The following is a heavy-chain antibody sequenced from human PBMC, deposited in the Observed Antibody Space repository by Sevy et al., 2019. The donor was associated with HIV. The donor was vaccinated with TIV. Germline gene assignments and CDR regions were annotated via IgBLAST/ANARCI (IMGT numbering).Heavy chain of an antibody. D-gene: IGHD2-2*01. J-gene: IGHJ4*02. Sequence: GGSLRLSCAASGFTFSCYAMHWVRQAPGKGLEWVAVISYDGSNKYYADSVKGRFTISRDNSKNTLYLQMNSLRAEDTAVYYCARDLGYCSSTSCYGFFDYWGQGTLVTVSS. CDR2: ISYDGSNK. V-gene: IGHV3-30*04. CDR1: GFTFSCYA. CDR3: ARDLGYCSSTSCYGFFDY.